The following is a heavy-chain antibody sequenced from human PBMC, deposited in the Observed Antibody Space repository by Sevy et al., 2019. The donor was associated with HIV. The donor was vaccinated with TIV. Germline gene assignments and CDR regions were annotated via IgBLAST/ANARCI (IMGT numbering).Heavy chain of an antibody. J-gene: IGHJ6*02. Sequence: GGSLRLSCAASGFTFSSYGMHWVRQAPGKGLEWVAVISYDGSNKYYADSVKGRFTISRDNSKNTLYLQMNSLRAEDTAVYYCAKGRDSSGWYYYGMDVWGQGTTVTVSS. V-gene: IGHV3-30*18. CDR3: AKGRDSSGWYYYGMDV. D-gene: IGHD6-19*01. CDR1: GFTFSSYG. CDR2: ISYDGSNK.